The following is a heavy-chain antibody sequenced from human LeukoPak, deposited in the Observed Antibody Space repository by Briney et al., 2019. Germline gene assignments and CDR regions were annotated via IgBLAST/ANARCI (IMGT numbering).Heavy chain of an antibody. CDR1: GGSIISYY. D-gene: IGHD2-2*01. CDR2: IYYSGST. V-gene: IGHV4-59*01. Sequence: SETLSLTCTVSGGSIISYYWSWIRQPPGKGLEWIGYIYYSGSTNYNPSLKSRVTISVDTSKNQFSLKLSSVTAADTAVYYCARGGWDIVVVPAAQPRYYYYYMDVWGKGTTVTISS. CDR3: ARGGWDIVVVPAAQPRYYYYYMDV. J-gene: IGHJ6*03.